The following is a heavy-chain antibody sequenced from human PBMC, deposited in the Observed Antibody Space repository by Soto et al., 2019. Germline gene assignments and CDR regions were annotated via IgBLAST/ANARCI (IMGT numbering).Heavy chain of an antibody. CDR3: ARSNRRQQLVLGSVMDV. V-gene: IGHV1-69*13. CDR1: GGTFSSYA. Sequence: GASVKVSCKASGGTFSSYAISWVRQAPGQGLEWMGGIIPIFGTANYAQKFQGRVTITADESTSTAYMELSSLRSEDTAVYYCARSNRRQQLVLGSVMDVWGQGTKVTVSS. CDR2: IIPIFGTA. J-gene: IGHJ6*02. D-gene: IGHD6-13*01.